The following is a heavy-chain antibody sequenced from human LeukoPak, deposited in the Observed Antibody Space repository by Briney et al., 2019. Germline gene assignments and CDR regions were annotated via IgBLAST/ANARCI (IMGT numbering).Heavy chain of an antibody. Sequence: MLGESLKISCKSSGYSFTSYWIGWVRQMPGKGLEWMGIIYPGDSDTRYSPSFQGQATISADKSITTAYLQWSSLKASDTAMYYCARLNVHTAMVAAGGYFDYWGQGTLVTVSS. J-gene: IGHJ4*02. V-gene: IGHV5-51*01. CDR1: GYSFTSYW. CDR3: ARLNVHTAMVAAGGYFDY. D-gene: IGHD5-18*01. CDR2: IYPGDSDT.